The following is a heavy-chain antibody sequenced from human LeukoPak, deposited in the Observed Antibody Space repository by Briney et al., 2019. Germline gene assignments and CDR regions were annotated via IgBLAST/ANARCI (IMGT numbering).Heavy chain of an antibody. CDR2: IIPEFDEA. CDR1: GGILSKWS. Sequence: GASVNVSCKASGGILSKWSISWVRQAPGQGLEWVGTIIPEFDEAHYAQKLQGRVTISADDSATAAYMELRSLRSDDTAVYYCASGGVTVYSYGPDYWGQGTLVAVPS. CDR3: ASGGVTVYSYGPDY. V-gene: IGHV1-69*13. D-gene: IGHD5-18*01. J-gene: IGHJ4*02.